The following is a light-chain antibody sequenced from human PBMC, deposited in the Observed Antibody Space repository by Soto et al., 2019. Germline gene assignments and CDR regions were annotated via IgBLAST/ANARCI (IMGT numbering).Light chain of an antibody. CDR1: QSVNTN. CDR3: QQYNNWPPIT. J-gene: IGKJ5*01. CDR2: GAS. V-gene: IGKV3-15*01. Sequence: EIVMTQSPDTLSASPGEIATLSFSASQSVNTNLAWYQQKAGQAPRLLIYGASTRATGIPARFSGGGSGTEFTLTISSLQSEDFAVYYCQQYNNWPPITFGQGTRLEIK.